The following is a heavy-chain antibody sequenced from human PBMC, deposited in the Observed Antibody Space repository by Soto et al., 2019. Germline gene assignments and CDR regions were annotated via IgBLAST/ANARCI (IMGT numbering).Heavy chain of an antibody. CDR3: ARPRGSGWLDAFDI. CDR2: ISSDGSNK. V-gene: IGHV3-30-3*01. J-gene: IGHJ3*02. Sequence: SGGSLRLSCAASGFTFISSAMHWVRQAPGKGLEWVAVISSDGSNKNYGESVKGRFTTSRDNSKKTLYLQMNSLRDEDTAVYYCARPRGSGWLDAFDIWGQGTMVTVSS. CDR1: GFTFISSA. D-gene: IGHD6-19*01.